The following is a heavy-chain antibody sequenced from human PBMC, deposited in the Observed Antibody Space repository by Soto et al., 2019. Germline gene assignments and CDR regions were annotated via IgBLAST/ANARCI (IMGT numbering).Heavy chain of an antibody. CDR3: ARGLLYDFWSDDEQLHDN. D-gene: IGHD3-3*01. J-gene: IGHJ4*02. CDR2: IYYRGST. CDR1: GGSISSYY. V-gene: IGHV4-59*01. Sequence: SETLSLTCTVSGGSISSYYWSWIRQPPGKGLEWIGYIYYRGSTNYNPSLKSRVTISVDTSKNQFSLKLSSVTAADTTVYYCARGLLYDFWSDDEQLHDNWGQGTLVTLSS.